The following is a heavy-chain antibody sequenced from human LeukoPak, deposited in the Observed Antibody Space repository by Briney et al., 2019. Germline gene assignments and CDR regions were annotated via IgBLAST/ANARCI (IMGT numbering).Heavy chain of an antibody. D-gene: IGHD4-17*01. CDR2: IYWNDDK. Sequence: ESGPTLVKPTQTLTLTCTFSGFSLSTSGVGVGWIRQPPGEALEWLALIYWNDDKRYSPSLKSRPTITKDTSKNQVVLTMTNMDPVDTATYYCAHNDYESYFDYWGQGTLVTVSS. J-gene: IGHJ4*02. V-gene: IGHV2-5*01. CDR3: AHNDYESYFDY. CDR1: GFSLSTSGVG.